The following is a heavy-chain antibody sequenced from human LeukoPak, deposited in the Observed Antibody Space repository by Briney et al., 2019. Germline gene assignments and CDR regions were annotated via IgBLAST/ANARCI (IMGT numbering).Heavy chain of an antibody. CDR1: GFTFSSYS. J-gene: IGHJ4*02. CDR2: ISSSSSTI. D-gene: IGHD5-12*01. V-gene: IGHV3-48*01. CDR3: ARGRGYSGYDRGNY. Sequence: PGGSLRLSCAASGFTFSSYSMNWVRQAPGKGLEWVSYISSSSSTIYYADSVKGRFTISRDNAKNSLYLQMNSLRAEDTAVYYCARGRGYSGYDRGNYWGQGTLVTVSS.